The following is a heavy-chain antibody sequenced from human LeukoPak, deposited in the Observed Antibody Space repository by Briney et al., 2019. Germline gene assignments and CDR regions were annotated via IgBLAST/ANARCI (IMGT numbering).Heavy chain of an antibody. CDR3: ARRRHCTSGSCEDFDF. V-gene: IGHV5-51*01. CDR1: GYSFANYW. J-gene: IGHJ4*02. D-gene: IGHD2-15*01. Sequence: GASPQISCKASGYSFANYWIGWVRQMPGKGLEWMGTIYPGDSDTRYSPSFQGQVTISADKSISTAYLQWSSLKASDTAVYYCARRRHCTSGSCEDFDFWGQGTLVTVSS. CDR2: IYPGDSDT.